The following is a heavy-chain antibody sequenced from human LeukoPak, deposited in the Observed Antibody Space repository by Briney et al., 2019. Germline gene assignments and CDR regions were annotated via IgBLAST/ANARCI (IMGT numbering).Heavy chain of an antibody. CDR1: GFTFHDYA. D-gene: IGHD3-22*01. CDR2: IRWNSGGI. J-gene: IGHJ4*02. V-gene: IGHV3-9*01. Sequence: GRSLRLSCAASGFTFHDYAMHWVRQAPGKGLEWVSGIRWNSGGIAYADSVKGRFTISRDNAKNSLYLQMNSLRAEDTALYYCANGDDSSGYYYSWTYWGQGTPVTVSS. CDR3: ANGDDSSGYYYSWTY.